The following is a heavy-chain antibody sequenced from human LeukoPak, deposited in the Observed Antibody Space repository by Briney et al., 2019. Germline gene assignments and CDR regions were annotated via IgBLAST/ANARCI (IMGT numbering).Heavy chain of an antibody. CDR1: GYTFTSHA. J-gene: IGHJ4*02. CDR2: INAGNGNT. D-gene: IGHD6-19*01. V-gene: IGHV1-3*01. CDR3: ARDVGQWLVLGY. Sequence: GASVKVSCKASGYTFTSHAMHWVRQAPGQRLEWMGWINAGNGNTKYSQKFQGRVTITRDTSASTAYMELSSLRSEDTAVYYCARDVGQWLVLGYWGQGTLVTVSS.